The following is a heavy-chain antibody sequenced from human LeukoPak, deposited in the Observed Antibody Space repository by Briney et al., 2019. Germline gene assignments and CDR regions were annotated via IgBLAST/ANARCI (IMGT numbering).Heavy chain of an antibody. D-gene: IGHD2-15*01. CDR1: GFTFSSYL. V-gene: IGHV3-74*03. Sequence: GGSLRLSCAVSGFTFSSYLMHWVRQAAGKGLVWVARINSDGSTTTYADPVKGRFTISRDNAKNMLYLQMNSLRADDTAMYYCVRDRPRYCSGGSCYSWYLDLWGRGTLVTVSS. CDR2: INSDGSTT. CDR3: VRDRPRYCSGGSCYSWYLDL. J-gene: IGHJ2*01.